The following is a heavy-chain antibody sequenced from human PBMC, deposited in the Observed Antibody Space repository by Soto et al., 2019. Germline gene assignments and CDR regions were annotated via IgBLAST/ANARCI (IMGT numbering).Heavy chain of an antibody. CDR3: AKDLEGYSSPNYYYYYGMDV. D-gene: IGHD6-13*01. J-gene: IGHJ6*02. CDR2: ISYDGSNK. Sequence: PGGSLRLSCAASGVTFSSYGMHWVRQAPGKGLEWVAVISYDGSNKYYADSVKGRFTISRDNSKNTLYLQMNSLRAEDTAVYYCAKDLEGYSSPNYYYYYGMDVWGQGTTVTVSS. V-gene: IGHV3-30*18. CDR1: GVTFSSYG.